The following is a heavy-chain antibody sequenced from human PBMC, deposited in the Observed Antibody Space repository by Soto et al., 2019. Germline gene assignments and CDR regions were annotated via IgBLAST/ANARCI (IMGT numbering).Heavy chain of an antibody. D-gene: IGHD2-2*01. Sequence: QVQLQESGPGLVKPSQTLSLTCTVSGGSISSGDYYWSWIRQPPGKGLEWIGYIYYSGSTYYNPSLKRRVTISVDTSKNQCSRKLSSVTAADTAVYYCARNIVVVPADLYYFDYWGQGTLVTVSS. CDR1: GGSISSGDYY. CDR2: IYYSGST. V-gene: IGHV4-30-4*01. CDR3: ARNIVVVPADLYYFDY. J-gene: IGHJ4*02.